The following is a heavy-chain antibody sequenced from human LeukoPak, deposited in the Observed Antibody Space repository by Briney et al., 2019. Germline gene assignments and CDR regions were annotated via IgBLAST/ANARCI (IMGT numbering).Heavy chain of an antibody. J-gene: IGHJ4*02. CDR1: GFTFDDYA. Sequence: GRSLRLSCAAPGFTFDDYAMHWVRQASGKGLEWVGRIRSKANNYATAYAASVKDRFTISRDDSKNTAYLQMNSLKTDDTAVYYCTIFETEQLGAFDYWGQGTLVTVSS. V-gene: IGHV3-73*01. D-gene: IGHD6-6*01. CDR2: IRSKANNYAT. CDR3: TIFETEQLGAFDY.